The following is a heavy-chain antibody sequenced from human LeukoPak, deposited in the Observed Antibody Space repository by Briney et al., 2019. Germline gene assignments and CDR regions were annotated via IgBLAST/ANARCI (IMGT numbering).Heavy chain of an antibody. J-gene: IGHJ4*02. D-gene: IGHD6-13*01. CDR3: ARGIAAAGPPLDY. Sequence: SETLSLTCTVSGGSISSYYWSWIRQPPGKGLEWIGYIYYSGSTNYNPSLKSRVTIPVDTSKNQFSLKLSSVTAADTAVYYCARGIAAAGPPLDYWGQGTLVTVSS. V-gene: IGHV4-59*01. CDR1: GGSISSYY. CDR2: IYYSGST.